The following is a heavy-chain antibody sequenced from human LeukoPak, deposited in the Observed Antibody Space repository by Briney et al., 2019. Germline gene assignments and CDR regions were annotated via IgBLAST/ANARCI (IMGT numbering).Heavy chain of an antibody. CDR2: ISSNGGST. V-gene: IGHV3-64D*06. J-gene: IGHJ1*01. CDR1: GFTFSSYA. Sequence: PGGSLRLSCSASGFTFSSYAMHWVRQAPGKGLEYVSAISSNGGSTYYADSVKGRFTISRDNSKNTLYLQMSSLRAEDTAVYYCVKGHRESSLRGYFQHWGQGTLVTVSS. CDR3: VKGHRESSLRGYFQH. D-gene: IGHD3-10*01.